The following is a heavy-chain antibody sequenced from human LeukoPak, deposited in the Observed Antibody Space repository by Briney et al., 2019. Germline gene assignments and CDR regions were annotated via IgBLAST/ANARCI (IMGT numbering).Heavy chain of an antibody. Sequence: PGGSLRLSCVASGFSFSGYAIHWVRQAPGKGLEWVAVISYDGSNKYYADSLKGRFTISRDNSKNTLYLQMNSLKAEDTAVYYCARDRAYGSGSIAYWGQGTLVTVSS. CDR1: GFSFSGYA. CDR3: ARDRAYGSGSIAY. J-gene: IGHJ4*02. V-gene: IGHV3-30*04. CDR2: ISYDGSNK. D-gene: IGHD3-10*01.